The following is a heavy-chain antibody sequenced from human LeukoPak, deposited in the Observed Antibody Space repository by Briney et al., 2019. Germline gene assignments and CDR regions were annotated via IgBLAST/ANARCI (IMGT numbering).Heavy chain of an antibody. CDR1: GYTFTGHG. V-gene: IGHV1-18*01. Sequence: EASVKVSCKASGYTFTGHGISGGREAPGQGLEWMGRICAYNGNTNYAQKLQGRVTMTTDTSTSKAYMELRSLRSDDTAVYYCARGGPRDGYNHDYWGQGTLVTVSP. J-gene: IGHJ4*02. D-gene: IGHD5-24*01. CDR3: ARGGPRDGYNHDY. CDR2: ICAYNGNT.